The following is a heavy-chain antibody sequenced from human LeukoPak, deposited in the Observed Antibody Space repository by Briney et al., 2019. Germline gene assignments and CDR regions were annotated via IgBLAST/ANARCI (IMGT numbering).Heavy chain of an antibody. V-gene: IGHV3-48*03. CDR3: ATSRGSWPDYFDY. D-gene: IGHD6-13*01. Sequence: GGSLRLSCAASGFTFSSYEMNWVRQAPGKGLDWVSYTISRDNAKNSLYLQMNSLRAEDTAVYYCATSRGSWPDYFDYWGQGTLVTVSS. J-gene: IGHJ4*02. CDR1: GFTFSSYE.